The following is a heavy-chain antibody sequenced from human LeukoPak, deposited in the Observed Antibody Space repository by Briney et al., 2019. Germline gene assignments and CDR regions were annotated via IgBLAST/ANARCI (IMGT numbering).Heavy chain of an antibody. V-gene: IGHV4-59*01. CDR1: GVSISSYY. D-gene: IGHD3-3*01. CDR2: IYYSGST. J-gene: IGHJ4*02. CDR3: ARVASEGVDY. Sequence: PSETLSLTCTVSGVSISSYYWSWLRQPPGKGLEWVGYIYYSGSTNYNPCLKSRATISVDTSKNQFSLKLSFVTAADTAVYYCARVASEGVDYWGQGTLVTVSS.